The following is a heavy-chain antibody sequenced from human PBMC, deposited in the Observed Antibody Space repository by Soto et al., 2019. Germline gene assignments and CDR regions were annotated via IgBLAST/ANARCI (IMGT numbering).Heavy chain of an antibody. CDR2: IWYDGSNK. Sequence: QVQLVESGGGVVQPGRSLRLSCAASGFTFSSYGMHWVRQAPGKGLEWVAVIWYDGSNKYYADSVKGRFTISRDNSKNTLYLQMNSLIAEDTAVYYCERDKNYGDYVRAWGWWFDPWGQGTLVTVSS. V-gene: IGHV3-33*01. D-gene: IGHD4-17*01. CDR3: ERDKNYGDYVRAWGWWFDP. J-gene: IGHJ5*02. CDR1: GFTFSSYG.